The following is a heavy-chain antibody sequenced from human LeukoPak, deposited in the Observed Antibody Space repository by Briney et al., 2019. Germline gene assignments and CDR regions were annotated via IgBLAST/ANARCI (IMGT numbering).Heavy chain of an antibody. Sequence: KSSETLSLTCSVSGASVSNHYCTWIRQPPGKRLEWIGYAYYSGSTNYNASLKSRVTISVDTSKNQFSLRLNSATAADTAVYYCAISYGGYVLDSWNQATLVIVYS. D-gene: IGHD5-12*01. J-gene: IGHJ4*02. V-gene: IGHV4-59*02. CDR2: AYYSGST. CDR3: AISYGGYVLDS. CDR1: GASVSNHY.